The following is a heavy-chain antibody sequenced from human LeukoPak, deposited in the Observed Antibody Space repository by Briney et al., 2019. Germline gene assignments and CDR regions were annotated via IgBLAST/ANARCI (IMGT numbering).Heavy chain of an antibody. CDR1: GFTDSTNY. J-gene: IGHJ1*01. Sequence: PGGSLRLSCAASGFTDSTNYMSWVRQAPGKGLDWVSVIYSGGSTYFADSVKGRFTISRDNSKNTVYLQMNSLRAEDTAVYYCSAMPSIAVAGPLQHWGQGTLVTVFS. CDR3: SAMPSIAVAGPLQH. D-gene: IGHD6-19*01. CDR2: IYSGGST. V-gene: IGHV3-66*01.